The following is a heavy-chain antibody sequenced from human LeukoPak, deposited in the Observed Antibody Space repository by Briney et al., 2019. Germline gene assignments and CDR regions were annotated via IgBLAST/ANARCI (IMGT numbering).Heavy chain of an antibody. D-gene: IGHD1-26*01. J-gene: IGHJ6*02. CDR3: ARVGGTNYYYYGMDV. Sequence: SESLSLTCTVSGGSISSSSYYWGWIRQPPGKGLEWIGNIYNSGSTYYNPSLKSRVTISIDTSKNQFSLRLSSVTAADTAVYYCARVGGTNYYYYGMDVWGQGTTVTVSS. CDR2: IYNSGST. V-gene: IGHV4-39*01. CDR1: GGSISSSSYY.